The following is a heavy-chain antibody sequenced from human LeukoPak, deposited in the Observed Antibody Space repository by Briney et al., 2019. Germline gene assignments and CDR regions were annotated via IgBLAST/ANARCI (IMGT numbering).Heavy chain of an antibody. CDR3: ARSRGSSGWYFEMGPTEYYFDY. V-gene: IGHV4-61*01. CDR1: GGSVSSGSYY. D-gene: IGHD6-19*01. CDR2: IYYSGST. Sequence: SETLSLTCTVSGGSVSSGSYYWSWIRQPPGKGLEWIGYIYYSGSTNYNPSLKSRVTISVDTSKNQFSLKLSSVTAADTAVYYCARSRGSSGWYFEMGPTEYYFDYWGQGTLVTVSS. J-gene: IGHJ4*02.